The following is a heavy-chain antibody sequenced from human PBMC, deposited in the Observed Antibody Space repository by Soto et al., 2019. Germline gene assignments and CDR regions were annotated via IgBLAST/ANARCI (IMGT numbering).Heavy chain of an antibody. Sequence: QVQLQESGAGLVKPSQTLSLTCTVSGGSISSGDYYWSWIRQPPGKGLEWIGYIYDSGSTYYNPSLKSSVTISADTSTTQFSLTLRSVTAADTAVYYCAAPSGSSDYWGQGTLVTVSS. CDR3: AAPSGSSDY. J-gene: IGHJ4*02. D-gene: IGHD2-15*01. V-gene: IGHV4-30-4*01. CDR2: IYDSGST. CDR1: GGSISSGDYY.